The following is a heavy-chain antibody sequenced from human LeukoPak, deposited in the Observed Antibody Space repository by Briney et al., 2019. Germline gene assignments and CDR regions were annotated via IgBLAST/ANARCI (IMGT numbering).Heavy chain of an antibody. CDR2: FDPEDGET. Sequence: GASVKVSCKVSGYTLTELSMHWVRQAPGKGLEWMGGFDPEDGETIYAQKFQGRVTMTEDTSADTAYMELSSLRSEDTAVYYCATVNVAVAGIGDFDYWGQGTLVTVSS. CDR3: ATVNVAVAGIGDFDY. CDR1: GYTLTELS. J-gene: IGHJ4*02. V-gene: IGHV1-24*01. D-gene: IGHD6-19*01.